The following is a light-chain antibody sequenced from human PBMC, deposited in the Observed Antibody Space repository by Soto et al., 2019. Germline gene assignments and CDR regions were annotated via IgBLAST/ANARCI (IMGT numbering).Light chain of an antibody. CDR1: RSISTY. Sequence: DIVLTQSPATLSLSPGERATLSCRASRSISTYLAWYQQRPGQAPRLLIFDAFNRATGIPARFSGSESGTDFTLNISSLEREDSAVYYCQHRSTLPLTFAQGTKVEI. J-gene: IGKJ1*01. V-gene: IGKV3-11*01. CDR2: DAF. CDR3: QHRSTLPLT.